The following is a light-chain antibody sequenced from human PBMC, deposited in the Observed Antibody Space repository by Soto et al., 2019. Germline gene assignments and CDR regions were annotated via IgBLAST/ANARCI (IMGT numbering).Light chain of an antibody. J-gene: IGKJ4*01. CDR2: GAS. Sequence: EIVMTQSPATLSVSPGERTTLSCRASQSVSSNLAWYQQKPGQAPRLLIYGASSRATGIPDRFSGSGSGTDFTLTISRLEPEEFAVYYCQQYGSSPLTFGGGTKVEIK. CDR1: QSVSSN. CDR3: QQYGSSPLT. V-gene: IGKV3-20*01.